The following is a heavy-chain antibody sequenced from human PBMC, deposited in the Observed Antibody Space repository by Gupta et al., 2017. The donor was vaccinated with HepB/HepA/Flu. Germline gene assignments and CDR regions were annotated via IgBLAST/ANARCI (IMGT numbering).Heavy chain of an antibody. CDR2: INHRGST. V-gene: IGHV4-34*01. Sequence: QVQLQQWGAGLLKPSETLSLTCAVYGGSFSGYYWSWIRQPPGKGLKWIGEINHRGSTNYNPSLKSRVTISVDTSKNQFSLKLSSVTAADTAVYYWARGLGYFDLWGRGTLVPVS. CDR3: ARGLGYFDL. CDR1: GGSFSGYY. J-gene: IGHJ2*01.